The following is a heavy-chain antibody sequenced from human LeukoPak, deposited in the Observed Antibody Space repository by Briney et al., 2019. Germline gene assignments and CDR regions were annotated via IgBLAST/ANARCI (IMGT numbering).Heavy chain of an antibody. CDR2: ISGSGGST. Sequence: GGSLRLSCAASGFTFSSYAMSWVRQAPGKGLEWVSAISGSGGSTYYADSVKGRSTISRDNSKNTLYLQMNSLRAEDTAVYYCAKDRVVVVPAAVYFDYWGQGTLVTVSS. CDR1: GFTFSSYA. CDR3: AKDRVVVVPAAVYFDY. J-gene: IGHJ4*02. D-gene: IGHD2-2*01. V-gene: IGHV3-23*01.